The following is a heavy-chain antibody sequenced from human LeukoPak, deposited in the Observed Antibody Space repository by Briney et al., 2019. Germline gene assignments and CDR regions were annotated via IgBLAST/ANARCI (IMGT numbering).Heavy chain of an antibody. J-gene: IGHJ5*02. CDR3: AKKYSTGLDP. CDR2: INWNGGST. CDR1: GFTFDDYG. D-gene: IGHD2/OR15-2a*01. Sequence: GGSLRLPCVASGFTFDDYGMSWVRQAPGKGLEWVSRINWNGGSTGYADSVKGRFTISRDNAKNSLYLQMNSLRAEDTAVYYCAKKYSTGLDPWGQGTLVTVSS. V-gene: IGHV3-20*04.